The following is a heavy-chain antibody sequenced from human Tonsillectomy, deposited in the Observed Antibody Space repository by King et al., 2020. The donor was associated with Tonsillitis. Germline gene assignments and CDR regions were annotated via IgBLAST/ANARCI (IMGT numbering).Heavy chain of an antibody. D-gene: IGHD2/OR15-2a*01. Sequence: QLVQSGAEVKEPGASLKVSCKASGYSFTNYYMHWVRQAPGQRLEWMGLIKPSGTGTGYAQNFQGRITMTRDMSTGTDYMELSSLRSDDTAVYYCAREGGSFRHFDLWGRGTLVTVSS. CDR1: GYSFTNYY. V-gene: IGHV1-46*01. J-gene: IGHJ2*01. CDR3: AREGGSFRHFDL. CDR2: IKPSGTGT.